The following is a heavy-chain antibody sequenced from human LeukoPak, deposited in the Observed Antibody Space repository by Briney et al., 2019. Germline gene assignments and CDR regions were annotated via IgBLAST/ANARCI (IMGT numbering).Heavy chain of an antibody. V-gene: IGHV3-7*03. CDR3: ARNCGGDCS. Sequence: GWSLRLSCSASGFTFSSYWMSWVRQAPGKGLEWVANIKQDGNEKYYVDSVKGRFTISRDNAKNSLYLQMNSLRAEDTAVYYCARNCGGDCSWGQGTLVTVSS. CDR2: IKQDGNEK. D-gene: IGHD2-21*02. J-gene: IGHJ5*02. CDR1: GFTFSSYW.